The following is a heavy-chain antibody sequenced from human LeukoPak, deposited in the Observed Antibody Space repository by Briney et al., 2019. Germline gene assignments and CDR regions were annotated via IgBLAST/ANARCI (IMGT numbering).Heavy chain of an antibody. CDR1: GGSISSYY. V-gene: IGHV4-59*01. D-gene: IGHD3-22*01. CDR3: ARGDGYYDSSGYYYFDY. Sequence: PSETLSLTCTVSGGSISSYYRSWIRQPPGKGLEWIGYIYYSGSTNYNPSLKSRVTISVDTSKNQFSLKLSSVTAADTAVYYCARGDGYYDSSGYYYFDYWGQGTLVTVSS. J-gene: IGHJ4*02. CDR2: IYYSGST.